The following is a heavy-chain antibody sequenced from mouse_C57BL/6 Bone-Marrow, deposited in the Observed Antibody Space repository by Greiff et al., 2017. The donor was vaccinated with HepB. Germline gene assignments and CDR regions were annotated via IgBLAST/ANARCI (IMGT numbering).Heavy chain of an antibody. CDR1: GFNIKDDY. CDR3: TTDYYGNSLYAMDY. J-gene: IGHJ4*01. V-gene: IGHV14-4*01. CDR2: IDPENGDT. D-gene: IGHD2-1*01. Sequence: EVMLVESGAELVRPGASVKLSCTASGFNIKDDYMHWVKQRPEQGLEWIGWIDPENGDTEYASKFQGKATITADTSSNTAYLQLSSLTSEDTAVYYCTTDYYGNSLYAMDYWGQGTSVTVSS.